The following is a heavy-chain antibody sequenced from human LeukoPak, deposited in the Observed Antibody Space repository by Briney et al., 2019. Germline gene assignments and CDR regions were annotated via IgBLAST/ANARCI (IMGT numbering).Heavy chain of an antibody. Sequence: SETLSLTCTVSGGSISSSRYYWGWIRQPPGKGLEWIGSIYYSGSTYYNPSLKSRVTISVDTSKNQFPLKLSSVTAADTAVYYCARLFTPSYYYDSATQDYWGQGTLVTVSS. D-gene: IGHD3-22*01. CDR3: ARLFTPSYYYDSATQDY. J-gene: IGHJ4*02. CDR1: GGSISSSRYY. V-gene: IGHV4-39*01. CDR2: IYYSGST.